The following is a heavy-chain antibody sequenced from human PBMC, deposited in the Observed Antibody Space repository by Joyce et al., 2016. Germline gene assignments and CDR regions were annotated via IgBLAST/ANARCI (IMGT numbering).Heavy chain of an antibody. CDR1: GLSLSTSGEA. CDR2: IYWDDDK. CDR3: EHRGKWDVPRRDAFDV. J-gene: IGHJ3*01. Sequence: QITLKESGPTLVKPTQTLTLTCNFSGLSLSTSGEAVGWIRQPPGRALEWLALIYWDDDKLYSPSRKSSLTITKDPSKDQVVLKMTNIEPGDTGTYFCEHRGKWDVPRRDAFDVWGQGTMVTVSS. D-gene: IGHD1-26*01. V-gene: IGHV2-5*02.